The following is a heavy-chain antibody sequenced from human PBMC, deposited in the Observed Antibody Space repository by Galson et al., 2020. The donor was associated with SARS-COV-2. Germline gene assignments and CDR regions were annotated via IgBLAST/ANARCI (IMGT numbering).Heavy chain of an antibody. V-gene: IGHV4-4*07. CDR3: ARLACSSTSCPAGLDA. D-gene: IGHD2-2*01. Sequence: ASETLSLTCTVSGGSISRYYWSWIPQPAGQGLEWIGRIYTSGSTNYHPPLKSRVTMSVDTSKHQFSLKLSSVTAADTAVYYCARLACSSTSCPAGLDAWGQGTLVTVSS. CDR1: GGSISRYY. J-gene: IGHJ5*02. CDR2: IYTSGST.